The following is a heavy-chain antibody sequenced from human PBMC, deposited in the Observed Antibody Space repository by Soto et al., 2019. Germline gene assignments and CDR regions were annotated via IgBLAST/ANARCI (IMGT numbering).Heavy chain of an antibody. CDR3: ASSGAGSYYYYYMDV. Sequence: SETLSLTCTVSGGSISSGGYYWSWIRQHPGKGLEWIWYIYYSGSTYYNPSLKSRVTISVDTSKNQFSLKLSSVTAADTAVYYCASSGAGSYYYYYMDVWGKGTTVTVSS. CDR1: GGSISSGGYY. J-gene: IGHJ6*03. D-gene: IGHD5-12*01. V-gene: IGHV4-31*03. CDR2: IYYSGST.